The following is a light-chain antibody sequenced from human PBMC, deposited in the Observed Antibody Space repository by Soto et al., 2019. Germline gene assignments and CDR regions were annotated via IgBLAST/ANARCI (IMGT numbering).Light chain of an antibody. Sequence: EIVLTQSPDTLSLSPGERATLSCRASHSVFSNYLVWYQQKPGQAPRLLIYGASNRATGIPDRFSGSGSGTDFTLTISRLEPEDFAVYFCHQRNKFGQGTRLEIK. V-gene: IGKV3D-20*02. CDR1: HSVFSNY. J-gene: IGKJ5*01. CDR3: HQRNK. CDR2: GAS.